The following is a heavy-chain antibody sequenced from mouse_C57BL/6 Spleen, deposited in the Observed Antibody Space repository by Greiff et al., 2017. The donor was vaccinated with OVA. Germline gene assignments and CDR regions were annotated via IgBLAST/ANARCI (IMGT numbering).Heavy chain of an antibody. CDR1: GYAFTNYL. V-gene: IGHV1-54*01. Sequence: VMLKQSGAELVRPGTSVKVSCKASGYAFTNYLIEWVKQRPGQGLEWIGVINPGSGGTNYNEKFKGKATLTADKSSSTAYMQLSSLTSEDSAVYFCARGRIITTVVATRDFDYWGQGTTLTVSS. J-gene: IGHJ2*01. CDR2: INPGSGGT. D-gene: IGHD1-1*01. CDR3: ARGRIITTVVATRDFDY.